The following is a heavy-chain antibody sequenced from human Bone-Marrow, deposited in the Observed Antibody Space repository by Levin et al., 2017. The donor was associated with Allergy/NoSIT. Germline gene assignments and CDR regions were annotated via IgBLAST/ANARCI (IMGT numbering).Heavy chain of an antibody. CDR1: GYSIRSAYY. Sequence: MSSETLSLTCSVSGYSIRSAYYWGWIRQTPGKGLEWIGSVFHTGTTSYNPSLQSRVTMSRDTSKNHFSLQLRSVTAADTAIYYCVRDGGYQLLPLLAYFDSWGQGVLVTVSS. D-gene: IGHD1-26*01. CDR2: VFHTGTT. V-gene: IGHV4-38-2*02. J-gene: IGHJ4*02. CDR3: VRDGGYQLLPLLAYFDS.